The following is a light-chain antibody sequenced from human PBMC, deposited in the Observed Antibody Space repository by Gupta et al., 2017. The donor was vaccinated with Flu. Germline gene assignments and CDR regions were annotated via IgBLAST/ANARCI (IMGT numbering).Light chain of an antibody. Sequence: QSVLTQSPSASASLGASVKLTCTLNSGRTMDAIAWHQHRPERGPRFLMKVNYDGSHMKGDGVPDRFSGSRSGTERYLTISSLQSEDEADYYCQNWVPGILYVFGTGTKVTV. CDR2: VNYDGSH. V-gene: IGLV4-69*01. CDR3: QNWVPGILYV. J-gene: IGLJ1*01. CDR1: SGRTMDA.